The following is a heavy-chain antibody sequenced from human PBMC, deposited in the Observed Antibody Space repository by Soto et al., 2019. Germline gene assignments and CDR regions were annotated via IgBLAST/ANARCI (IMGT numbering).Heavy chain of an antibody. D-gene: IGHD6-6*01. CDR3: ATTRGEQLAHYYYYGMDV. CDR1: GYTLTDLS. V-gene: IGHV1-24*01. J-gene: IGHJ6*02. CDR2: FDPEDGET. Sequence: TSVKLSCKVSGYTLTDLSMHCVRQAPGKGLEWMGGFDPEDGETIYAQKFQGRVTMTEDTSTDTAYMELSSLRSEDTAVYYCATTRGEQLAHYYYYGMDVWGQGTTVTVSS.